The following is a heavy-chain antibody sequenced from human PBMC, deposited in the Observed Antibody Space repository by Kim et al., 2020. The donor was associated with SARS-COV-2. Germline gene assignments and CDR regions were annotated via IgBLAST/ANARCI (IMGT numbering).Heavy chain of an antibody. Sequence: SETLSLTCTVSGGSISSSSYYWGWIRQPPGKGLEWIGSIYYSGSTYYNPSLKSRVTISVDTSKNQFSLKLSSVTAADTAVYYCASFIYDYGDYPLGALPDYWGQGTLVTVSS. V-gene: IGHV4-39*07. CDR1: GGSISSSSYY. D-gene: IGHD4-17*01. CDR3: ASFIYDYGDYPLGALPDY. CDR2: IYYSGST. J-gene: IGHJ4*02.